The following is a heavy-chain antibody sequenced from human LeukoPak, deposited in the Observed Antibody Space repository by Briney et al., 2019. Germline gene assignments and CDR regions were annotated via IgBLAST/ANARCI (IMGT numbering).Heavy chain of an antibody. CDR2: FYYSGSN. CDR1: GGSINSYY. Sequence: PSETLSLTCTVSGGSINSYYWSWIRQPPGKGLEWIGYFYYSGSNNYNPSLKSRVTISVDTSKNQFSLKMSSVTAADTAVYYCARARDGHINNWFDPWGQGTLVTVSS. CDR3: ARARDGHINNWFDP. J-gene: IGHJ5*02. V-gene: IGHV4-59*01. D-gene: IGHD5-24*01.